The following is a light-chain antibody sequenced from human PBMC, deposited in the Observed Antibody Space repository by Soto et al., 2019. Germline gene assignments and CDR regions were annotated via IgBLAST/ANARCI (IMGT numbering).Light chain of an antibody. V-gene: IGKV3-15*01. CDR1: ESVSSS. CDR3: QQYDHWTRT. CDR2: GSY. Sequence: EVVMTQSPATLSVSPGERGTLSCRASESVSSSLAWYQQKPGQAPRLLIFGSYTRATGIPARFSGSGSGTEFTLTISSLQSEDFAVYYFQQYDHWTRTFGQGTKLEIK. J-gene: IGKJ2*01.